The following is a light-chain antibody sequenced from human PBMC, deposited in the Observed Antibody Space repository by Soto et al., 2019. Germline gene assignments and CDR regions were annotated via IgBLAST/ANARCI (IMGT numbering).Light chain of an antibody. CDR3: QQYNSWPRT. V-gene: IGKV3-15*01. CDR1: QSVSSN. CDR2: GAA. Sequence: RVMTKYTTTLSVSPGERATLSCSASQSVSSNLAWYQQKPGKAPRRIIYGAASRQTYVPARFTGSGYGTEFTLTISSRETEDFAVYYCQQYNSWPRTFGLG. J-gene: IGKJ1*01.